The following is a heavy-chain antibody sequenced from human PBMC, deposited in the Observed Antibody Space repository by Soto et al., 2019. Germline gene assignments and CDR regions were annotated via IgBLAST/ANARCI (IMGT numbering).Heavy chain of an antibody. D-gene: IGHD3-16*01. Sequence: SETLSLTCTVSGGSISSYYWSWIRQPPGKGLEWIGSIYYSGSTYYNPSLKSRVTISVDTSKNQFSLKLSSVTAADTAAYYRARHRIESRTVVWSMVGGGPRYFDYWGQGTLVTVSS. CDR1: GGSISSYY. V-gene: IGHV4-59*05. CDR2: IYYSGST. CDR3: ARHRIESRTVVWSMVGGGPRYFDY. J-gene: IGHJ4*02.